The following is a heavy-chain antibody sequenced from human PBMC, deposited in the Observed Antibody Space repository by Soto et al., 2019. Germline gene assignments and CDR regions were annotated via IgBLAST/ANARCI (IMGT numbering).Heavy chain of an antibody. CDR3: ASDPDSGYTYYFDY. V-gene: IGHV3-33*01. D-gene: IGHD5-12*01. CDR1: GFTFSSYG. J-gene: IGHJ4*02. Sequence: QVQLVESGGGVVQPGRSLRLSCAASGFTFSSYGMHWVRQAPGKGLEWVGVIWYDGSNKYYADSVKGRFTISRDNSKNTLYLQMNSLRAEDTAVYYCASDPDSGYTYYFDYWGQGTLVTVSS. CDR2: IWYDGSNK.